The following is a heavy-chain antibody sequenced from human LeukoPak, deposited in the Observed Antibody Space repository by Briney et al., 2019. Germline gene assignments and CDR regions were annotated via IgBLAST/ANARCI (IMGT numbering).Heavy chain of an antibody. CDR2: INHNGNT. Sequence: PSETLSLTCTVYGMSFSGYYWSWIRQPPGKGLEWIGEINHNGNTNYNPSLKSRVTISVDTSKNQFSLKVSSVTAADSAVYYCARWPRERNRITVTNYYYYMDVWGRGTTVTVSS. J-gene: IGHJ6*03. CDR1: GMSFSGYY. CDR3: ARWPRERNRITVTNYYYYMDV. D-gene: IGHD4-11*01. V-gene: IGHV4-34*01.